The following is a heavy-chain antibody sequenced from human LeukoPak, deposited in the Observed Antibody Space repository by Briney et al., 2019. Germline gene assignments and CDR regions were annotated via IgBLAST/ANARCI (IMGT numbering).Heavy chain of an antibody. Sequence: ASVKVSCKTSGYTFTTYGISWVRQAPGQGLEYMGWISAFTGNTNCAQKFQGRVAMTMDTSTSTVEMELRSLKFDDTAVYFCARLSYDGEGYWGQGTLVIVSS. CDR3: ARLSYDGEGY. D-gene: IGHD3-10*01. CDR2: ISAFTGNT. V-gene: IGHV1-18*01. CDR1: GYTFTTYG. J-gene: IGHJ4*02.